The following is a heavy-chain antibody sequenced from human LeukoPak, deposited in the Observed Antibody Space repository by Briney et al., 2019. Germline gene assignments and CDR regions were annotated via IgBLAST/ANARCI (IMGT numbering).Heavy chain of an antibody. D-gene: IGHD1-26*01. Sequence: ASVKVSCKASGHTFTGYYMHWVRQAPGQGLEWMGWINPNSGGTNYAQKFQGRVTMTRDTSISTAYMELSRLRSDDTAVYYCARARRWELLRGYYFGYWGQGTLVTVSS. V-gene: IGHV1-2*02. CDR1: GHTFTGYY. CDR2: INPNSGGT. CDR3: ARARRWELLRGYYFGY. J-gene: IGHJ4*02.